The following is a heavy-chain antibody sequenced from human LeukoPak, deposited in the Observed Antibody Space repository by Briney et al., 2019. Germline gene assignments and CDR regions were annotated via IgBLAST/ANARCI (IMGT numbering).Heavy chain of an antibody. D-gene: IGHD1-1*01. J-gene: IGHJ4*02. V-gene: IGHV4-59*01. CDR2: IYYSGST. CDR3: ARASHWNHGSLGY. CDR1: GGSFSGYY. Sequence: SETLSLTCAVYGGSFSGYYWSWIRQPPGKGLERIGYIYYSGSTNYNPSLKSRVTISVDTSKNQFSLKLSSVTAADTAVYYCARASHWNHGSLGYWGQGTLVTVSS.